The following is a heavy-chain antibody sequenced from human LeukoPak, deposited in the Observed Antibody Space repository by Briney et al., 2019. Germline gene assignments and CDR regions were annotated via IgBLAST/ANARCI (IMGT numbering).Heavy chain of an antibody. D-gene: IGHD4-17*01. CDR1: GGSFSGYY. CDR3: ARGNGDYVRDLYNWFDP. J-gene: IGHJ5*02. Sequence: SETLSLTCAVYGGSFSGYYWRWIRQPPGKGREWIGEINHSGSTNYNPSLKSRVTISVDTSKNQFSLKLSSVTAADTAVYYCARGNGDYVRDLYNWFDPWGQGTLVTVSS. CDR2: INHSGST. V-gene: IGHV4-34*01.